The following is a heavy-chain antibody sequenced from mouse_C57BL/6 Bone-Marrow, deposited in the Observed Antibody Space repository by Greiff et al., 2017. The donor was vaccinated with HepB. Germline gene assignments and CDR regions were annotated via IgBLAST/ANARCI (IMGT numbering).Heavy chain of an antibody. CDR1: GFNIKDDY. CDR3: TTPYLYYAMDY. J-gene: IGHJ4*01. CDR2: IDPENGDT. Sequence: EVQLVESGAELVRPGASVKLSCTASGFNIKDDYMHWVKQRPEQGLEWIGWIDPENGDTEYASKFQGKATITADTSSNTAYLQLSSLTSEDTAVYYCTTPYLYYAMDYWGQGTSVTVSS. V-gene: IGHV14-4*01. D-gene: IGHD5-5*01.